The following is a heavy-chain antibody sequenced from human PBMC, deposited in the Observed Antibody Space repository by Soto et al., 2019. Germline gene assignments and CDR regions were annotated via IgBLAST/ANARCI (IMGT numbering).Heavy chain of an antibody. Sequence: VGPHSHCYKASWGNSVDHGMSWIRKEQGKGLEWVANIRQDGSQKYLVDSVTGRFTISRDNAKNSLYLQMNGLRTEDTAVYYCVRIRYQLPSSVLWLDPWGQGTPVTVFS. CDR2: IRQDGSQK. J-gene: IGHJ5*02. CDR3: VRIRYQLPSSVLWLDP. CDR1: WGNSVDHG. V-gene: IGHV3-7*01. D-gene: IGHD3-16*01.